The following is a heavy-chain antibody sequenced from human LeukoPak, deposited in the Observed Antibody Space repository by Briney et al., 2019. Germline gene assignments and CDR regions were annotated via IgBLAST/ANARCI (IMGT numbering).Heavy chain of an antibody. V-gene: IGHV3-30-3*01. D-gene: IGHD3-22*01. CDR2: ILYDGSKK. J-gene: IGHJ4*02. CDR1: GFTFSRYA. CDR3: ARGGLHYYDSSGFDH. Sequence: GGSLRLSCAASGFTFSRYAMHWVRQAPGKGLECVAVILYDGSKKEYAVSVKGRFTISRDNSKNTLYLQMNSLRAEDTAVYYCARGGLHYYDSSGFDHWGQGTQVTVSS.